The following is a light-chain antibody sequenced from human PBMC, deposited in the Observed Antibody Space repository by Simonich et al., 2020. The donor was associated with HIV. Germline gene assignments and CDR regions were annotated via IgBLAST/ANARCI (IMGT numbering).Light chain of an antibody. V-gene: IGKV3-15*01. CDR3: QQYNDWPT. Sequence: EIVMTQSPATLSVSPGERATLSCRARQTVSSNLAWYQQKPGQAPRLLIYGASTRATGIPARFSGSGSGTEFTLTISSMQSEDFAVYRCQQYNDWPTFGGGTKVEIK. CDR1: QTVSSN. J-gene: IGKJ4*01. CDR2: GAS.